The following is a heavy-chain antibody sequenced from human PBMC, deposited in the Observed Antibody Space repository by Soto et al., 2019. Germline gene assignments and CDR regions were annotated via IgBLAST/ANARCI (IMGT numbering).Heavy chain of an antibody. CDR3: ARVALGY. J-gene: IGHJ4*02. CDR2: IWYDGSNK. D-gene: IGHD7-27*01. Sequence: QVQLVEPGGGVVQPGRPLRLSCEASGFTFSSYGMHWVRQAPGKGLEWVAVIWYDGSNKYYADSVKGRFTISRDNSKNTLYLQMNSLRAEDTAVYYCARVALGYWGQGTLVTVSS. CDR1: GFTFSSYG. V-gene: IGHV3-33*01.